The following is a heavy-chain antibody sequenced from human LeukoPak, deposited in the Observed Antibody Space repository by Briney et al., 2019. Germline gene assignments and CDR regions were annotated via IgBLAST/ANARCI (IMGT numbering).Heavy chain of an antibody. J-gene: IGHJ6*03. CDR3: ARDPLGYSYGFSDYYYYMDV. CDR2: ISSNGGST. CDR1: GFTFSSYA. D-gene: IGHD5-18*01. V-gene: IGHV3-64*01. Sequence: GGSLRLSCAASGFTFSSYAMHWVRQAPGKGLEYVSAISSNGGSTYYANSVKGRFTISRDNSRNTLYLQMGSLRAEDMAVYYCARDPLGYSYGFSDYYYYMDVWGKGTTVTVSS.